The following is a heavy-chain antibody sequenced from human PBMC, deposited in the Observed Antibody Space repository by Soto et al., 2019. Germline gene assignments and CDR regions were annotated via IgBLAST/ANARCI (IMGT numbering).Heavy chain of an antibody. CDR1: GGSISSSSYY. D-gene: IGHD4-17*01. V-gene: IGHV4-39*01. J-gene: IGHJ3*02. Sequence: SETLSLTCTVSGGSISSSSYYWDWIRQPPGKGLEWIGSIYYSGSTYYNPSLKSRVTISVDTSKNQFSLKLSSVTAADTAVYYCARPASQYGDYGIDAFDIWGQGTMVTVSS. CDR2: IYYSGST. CDR3: ARPASQYGDYGIDAFDI.